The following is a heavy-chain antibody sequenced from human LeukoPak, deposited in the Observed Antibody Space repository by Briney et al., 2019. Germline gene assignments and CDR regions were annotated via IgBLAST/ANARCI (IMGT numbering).Heavy chain of an antibody. Sequence: GGSLRLSGAASGFTFSSYAMSWVRQAPGKGLEWVSAISGSGGSTYYADSVKGRFTISRDNSKNTLYLQMNSLRAEDTAVYYCAKDQFAYGSGSFDYWGQGTLVTVSS. J-gene: IGHJ4*02. CDR3: AKDQFAYGSGSFDY. V-gene: IGHV3-23*01. D-gene: IGHD3-10*01. CDR1: GFTFSSYA. CDR2: ISGSGGST.